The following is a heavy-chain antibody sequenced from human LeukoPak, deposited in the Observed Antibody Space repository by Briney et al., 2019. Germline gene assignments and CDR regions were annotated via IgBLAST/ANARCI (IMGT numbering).Heavy chain of an antibody. J-gene: IGHJ4*02. V-gene: IGHV3-7*01. CDR1: GFTFRNYW. CDR3: AKYARGPLD. Sequence: GGSLRLSCAASGFTFRNYWRSWVRQAPGKGLECVANIKQDGSEKNYVDSVKGRFTTSRDNAKNSLYLQMNSLRAEDTAVYYCAKYARGPLDWGQGTLVTVSS. CDR2: IKQDGSEK. D-gene: IGHD6-6*01.